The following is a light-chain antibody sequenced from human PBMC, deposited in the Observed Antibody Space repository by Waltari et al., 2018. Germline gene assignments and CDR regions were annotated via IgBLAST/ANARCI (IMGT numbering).Light chain of an antibody. CDR1: QSVSNS. CDR3: HQETNWSLT. V-gene: IGKV3D-15*01. Sequence: EIVMTPSPATLSFSPGETATLSCRASQSVSNSLAWYQQKPGQPPRLLVHGASTRATGIPDRFSGRGSGTDFTLIISSLEPEDVGVYFCHQETNWSLTFGPGTRLDI. CDR2: GAS. J-gene: IGKJ3*01.